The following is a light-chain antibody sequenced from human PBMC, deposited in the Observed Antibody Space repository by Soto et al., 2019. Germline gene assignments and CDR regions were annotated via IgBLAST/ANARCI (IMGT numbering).Light chain of an antibody. Sequence: DIQMTQSPSTLSASVVDRVTITCRSSQSISSWLAWYQQKPGKAPKLLIYDASSLESGVPSRFSGSGSGTEFTLTISSLQPDDFAPYYCQQYNSYSPTFGQGTKVEIK. J-gene: IGKJ1*01. CDR1: QSISSW. V-gene: IGKV1-5*01. CDR2: DAS. CDR3: QQYNSYSPT.